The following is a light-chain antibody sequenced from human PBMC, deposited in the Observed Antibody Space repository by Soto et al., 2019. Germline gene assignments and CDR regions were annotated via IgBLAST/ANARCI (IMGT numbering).Light chain of an antibody. V-gene: IGLV1-40*01. CDR1: SSNIVAGYD. Sequence: QAVVTQPPSVSGAPGQRVTISCTGSSSNIVAGYDVHWYQQLPGTAPKLLIYGNSNRPSGVPDRFSGSKSGTSASLAITGLQAEDEADYYCQSYDSSLSGLVFGTGTKVTVL. CDR3: QSYDSSLSGLV. J-gene: IGLJ1*01. CDR2: GNS.